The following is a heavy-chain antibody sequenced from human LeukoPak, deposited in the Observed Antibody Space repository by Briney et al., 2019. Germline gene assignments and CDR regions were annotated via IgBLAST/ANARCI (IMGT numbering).Heavy chain of an antibody. V-gene: IGHV3-48*03. CDR2: ISSSGSTI. CDR1: GFTFSSYE. D-gene: IGHD2-15*01. CDR3: ARQCCSGGSCYSSYYYYGMDV. Sequence: GGSLRLSCAASGFTFSSYEMNWVRQAPGKGLEWVSYISSSGSTIYYADSVKGRFTISRDNAKNSLYLQMNSLRAEDTAVYYCARQCCSGGSCYSSYYYYGMDVWGKGTTVTVSS. J-gene: IGHJ6*04.